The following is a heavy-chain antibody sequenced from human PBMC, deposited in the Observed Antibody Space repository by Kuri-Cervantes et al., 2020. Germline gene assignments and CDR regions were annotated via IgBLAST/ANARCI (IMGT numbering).Heavy chain of an antibody. V-gene: IGHV3-7*01. CDR3: AKCQGTGWYDY. J-gene: IGHJ4*02. CDR1: GFTFSRYW. CDR2: IKDDGSEQ. Sequence: GESLKISCAASGFTFSRYWMGWVRQAPGKGLEWVANIKDDGSEQYYVDSVKGRLIISRDNAKNSLYLQMNSLRGEDTAVYFCAKCQGTGWYDYWGQGTLVTVSS. D-gene: IGHD6-19*01.